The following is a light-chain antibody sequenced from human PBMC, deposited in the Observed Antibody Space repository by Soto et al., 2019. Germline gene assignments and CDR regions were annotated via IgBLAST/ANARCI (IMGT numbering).Light chain of an antibody. J-gene: IGKJ1*01. Sequence: DIQMTQSPSTLSASVGDRVTITCRASQSISSWLAWYQQKPGKVPKLLIYDASSLESGVPSRFSGSGSGTEFTLTISSLKPDDFATYYCQQYNSYWTFGQGTKVEIK. CDR2: DAS. CDR1: QSISSW. V-gene: IGKV1-5*01. CDR3: QQYNSYWT.